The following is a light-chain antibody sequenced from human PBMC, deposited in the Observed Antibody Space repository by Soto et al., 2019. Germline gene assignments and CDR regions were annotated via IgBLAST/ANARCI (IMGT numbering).Light chain of an antibody. CDR1: QSVSSF. CDR2: DAS. J-gene: IGKJ4*01. V-gene: IGKV3-11*01. Sequence: EIVLTQSPATLSLSPGERATLSCRASQSVSSFLAWYQQKPGQAPRLLIYDASNRATGIPARFSGSGSGTDFTLTISXXXXEDFAVYFCQQRGXWLTFGGGT. CDR3: QQRGXWLT.